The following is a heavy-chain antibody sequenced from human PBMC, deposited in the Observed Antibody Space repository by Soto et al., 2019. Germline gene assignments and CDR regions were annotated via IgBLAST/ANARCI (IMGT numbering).Heavy chain of an antibody. CDR1: GFSFSDYE. D-gene: IGHD3-10*01. CDR2: ISFSGSTI. CDR3: TRGAGFFYGVDV. V-gene: IGHV3-48*03. J-gene: IGHJ6*02. Sequence: GSLRLSCAASGFSFSDYEMNWVRQAPGKGLEWIAHISFSGSTIYYADSVKGRFSISRDNSKSFLYLQMSGLRADDSAVYYCTRGAGFFYGVDVWGLGTTVTVSS.